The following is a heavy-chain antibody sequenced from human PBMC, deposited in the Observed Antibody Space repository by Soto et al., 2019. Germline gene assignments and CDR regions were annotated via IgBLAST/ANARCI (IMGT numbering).Heavy chain of an antibody. V-gene: IGHV1-24*01. D-gene: IGHD3-22*01. Sequence: GASVKVSCKVSGYTLTELSIHWVRQAPGKGLEWMGGFDPKDGETIYAQKFEGRVTMTEDTSRDTAYMQLSSLRSDDTAVYYCGTGPTRVSSGLIDYWGQGTLVTVSS. CDR2: FDPKDGET. CDR3: GTGPTRVSSGLIDY. J-gene: IGHJ4*02. CDR1: GYTLTELS.